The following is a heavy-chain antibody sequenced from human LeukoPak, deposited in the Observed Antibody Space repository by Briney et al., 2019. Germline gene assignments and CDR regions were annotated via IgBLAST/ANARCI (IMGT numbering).Heavy chain of an antibody. D-gene: IGHD3-3*01. CDR1: GFTFSDHD. V-gene: IGHV3-72*01. Sequence: SGGSLRLSCAASGFTFSDHDMYWVRQAPGKGLEWVGRTRNKANSYSTEYAASVKGRFTISRNDSKNSLYLQMNSLKTEDTAVYYCVSLYDFWSGYYWGQGTLVTVSS. CDR3: VSLYDFWSGYY. J-gene: IGHJ4*02. CDR2: TRNKANSYST.